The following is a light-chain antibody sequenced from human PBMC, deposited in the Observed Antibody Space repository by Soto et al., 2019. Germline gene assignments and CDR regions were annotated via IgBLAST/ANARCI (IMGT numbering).Light chain of an antibody. CDR3: QQYCSSPWT. CDR1: QSVSNNY. Sequence: EIVLTQSPGTLSLSPGERATLSCRASQSVSNNYLAWYQQKPGQPPRLLIYDASSRAAGFPDTFSGSGSGTDFTLTISRLEPEDFAVYYCQQYCSSPWTFVQGTKVEIK. CDR2: DAS. V-gene: IGKV3-20*01. J-gene: IGKJ1*01.